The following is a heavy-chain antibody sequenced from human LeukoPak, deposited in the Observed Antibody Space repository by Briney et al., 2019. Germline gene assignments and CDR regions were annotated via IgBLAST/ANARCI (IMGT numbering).Heavy chain of an antibody. CDR1: GFTFSSYS. CDR3: ARRYAVRGVIAPLDY. CDR2: IKQDGSEK. V-gene: IGHV3-7*01. J-gene: IGHJ4*02. D-gene: IGHD3-10*01. Sequence: PGGSLRLSCAASGFTFSSYSMNWVRQAPGKGLEWVANIKQDGSEKYYVDSVKGRFTISRDNAKNSLYLQMNSLRAEDTAVYYCARRYAVRGVIAPLDYWGQGTLVTVSS.